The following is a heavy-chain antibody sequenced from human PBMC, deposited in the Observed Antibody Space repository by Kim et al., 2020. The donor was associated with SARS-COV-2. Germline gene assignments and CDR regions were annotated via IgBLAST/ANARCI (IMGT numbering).Heavy chain of an antibody. CDR3: ARKDCSGGSCAFDP. V-gene: IGHV3-74*01. D-gene: IGHD2-15*01. J-gene: IGHJ5*02. Sequence: ADSVKSRFTISGYNAENMLYLQMNSLRAEDTAVYHCARKDCSGGSCAFDPWGQGTLVIVSS.